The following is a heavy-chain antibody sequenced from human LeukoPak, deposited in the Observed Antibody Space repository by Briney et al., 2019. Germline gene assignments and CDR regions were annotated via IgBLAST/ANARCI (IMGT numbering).Heavy chain of an antibody. J-gene: IGHJ4*02. CDR1: GFTFSSYG. D-gene: IGHD3-10*01. V-gene: IGHV3-30*18. CDR2: ISYDGSNK. CDR3: AKDRSGGFGELSFGY. Sequence: PGGSLRLSCAASGFTFSSYGMHWVRQAPGKGLEWVAVISYDGSNKYYADSVKGRFTISRDNSKNTLYLQMNSLRAEDTAVYYCAKDRSGGFGELSFGYWGQGTLVTVSS.